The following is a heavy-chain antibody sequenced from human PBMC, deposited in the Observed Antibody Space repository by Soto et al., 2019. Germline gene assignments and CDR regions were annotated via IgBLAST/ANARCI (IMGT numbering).Heavy chain of an antibody. D-gene: IGHD6-6*01. Sequence: EVQLAESGGGLAQPGGSLRLSCAASGFTLSGYAMDWVRQAPGKGLEYVSGISSNGVGTYYANSVQGRFTISRDNSKNTVYLQMCSLRPEDMAVYYCVRRARPDFYYMDVWGKGTMVTASS. CDR3: VRRARPDFYYMDV. CDR1: GFTLSGYA. CDR2: ISSNGVGT. V-gene: IGHV3-64*01. J-gene: IGHJ6*03.